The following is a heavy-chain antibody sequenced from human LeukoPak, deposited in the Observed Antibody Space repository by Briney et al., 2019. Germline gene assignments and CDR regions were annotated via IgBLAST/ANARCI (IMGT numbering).Heavy chain of an antibody. CDR3: ARGPRLLDGYILPFDY. J-gene: IGHJ4*02. CDR2: ISSSGSTI. Sequence: GGSLRLSCAASGFTFSSYEMNWVRQAPGKGLEWVSYISSSGSTIYYGDSVKGRFTISRDNAKNSLYLQMNSLRAEDTAVYYCARGPRLLDGYILPFDYWGQGTLVTVSS. D-gene: IGHD5-24*01. V-gene: IGHV3-48*03. CDR1: GFTFSSYE.